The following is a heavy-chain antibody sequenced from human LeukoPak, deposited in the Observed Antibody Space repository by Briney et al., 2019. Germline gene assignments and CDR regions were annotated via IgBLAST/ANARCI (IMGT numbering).Heavy chain of an antibody. CDR2: INHSGST. Sequence: SETLSLTCAVYGGSFSGYYWSWIRQPPGKGLGWIGEINHSGSTNYNSSLKSRVTISVDTSKNQFSLKLSSVTAADTAVYYCARGPSAVAGLSRWGQGTLVTVSS. D-gene: IGHD6-19*01. CDR1: GGSFSGYY. V-gene: IGHV4-34*01. J-gene: IGHJ4*02. CDR3: ARGPSAVAGLSR.